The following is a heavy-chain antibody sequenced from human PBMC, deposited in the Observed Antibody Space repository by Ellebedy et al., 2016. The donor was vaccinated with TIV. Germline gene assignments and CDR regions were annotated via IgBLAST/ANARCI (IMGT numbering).Heavy chain of an antibody. CDR2: ISSSGGDM. CDR3: ATGGLATYCGDDCYA. Sequence: GGSLRLSCAASGFTFATHSMTWVRQGPEKGLEWVSSISSSGGDMYYAESVKGRFTISRDNSKSTLYLRMNSLRAEDTAEYYCATGGLATYCGDDCYAWGQGTLVTVSS. V-gene: IGHV3-23*01. J-gene: IGHJ5*02. D-gene: IGHD2-21*02. CDR1: GFTFATHS.